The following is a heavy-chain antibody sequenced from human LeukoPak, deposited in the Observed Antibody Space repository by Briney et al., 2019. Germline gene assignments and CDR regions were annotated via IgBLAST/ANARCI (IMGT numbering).Heavy chain of an antibody. V-gene: IGHV3-48*02. Sequence: HPGGSLRPSCAASGFTFSSYGMNWVRQAPGQGLEWVSYISRSSTTIYYADSVKGRFTISRDNAKNSLYLEMNSLRDEDTAVYYCARRSEWLVGSVYYYGMDVWGQGTTVTVSS. J-gene: IGHJ6*02. D-gene: IGHD6-19*01. CDR3: ARRSEWLVGSVYYYGMDV. CDR2: ISRSSTTI. CDR1: GFTFSSYG.